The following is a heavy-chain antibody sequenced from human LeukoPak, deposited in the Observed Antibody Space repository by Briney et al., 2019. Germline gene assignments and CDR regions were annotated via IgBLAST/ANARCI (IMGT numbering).Heavy chain of an antibody. Sequence: GGSLRLSCAASGFTFSSYAMSWVRQAPGKGLEWVSAISGSGGSTYCADSVKGRFTISREHSKNTLYLQTNSLRAEDTAVYYCAKDGFGELGDWFDPWGQGTLVTVSS. V-gene: IGHV3-23*01. CDR1: GFTFSSYA. CDR2: ISGSGGST. CDR3: AKDGFGELGDWFDP. D-gene: IGHD3-10*01. J-gene: IGHJ5*02.